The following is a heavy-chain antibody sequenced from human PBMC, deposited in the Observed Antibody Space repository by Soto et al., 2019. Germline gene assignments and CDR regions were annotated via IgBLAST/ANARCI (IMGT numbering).Heavy chain of an antibody. Sequence: LRLSCAASGFTFSSYAMSWVRQAPGKGLEWVSAISGSGGSTYYADSVKGRFTISRDNSKNTLYLQMNSLRAEDTAVYYCAKDRGNWNFGYYYYGMDVWGQGTTVTVSS. J-gene: IGHJ6*02. CDR3: AKDRGNWNFGYYYYGMDV. CDR1: GFTFSSYA. V-gene: IGHV3-23*01. D-gene: IGHD1-7*01. CDR2: ISGSGGST.